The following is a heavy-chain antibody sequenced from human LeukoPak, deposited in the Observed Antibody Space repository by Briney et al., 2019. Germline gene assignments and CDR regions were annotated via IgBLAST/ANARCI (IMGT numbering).Heavy chain of an antibody. Sequence: SETLSLTCTVSGGSISSYYWSWIRQPPGKGLEWIGYIYYSGSTNYNPSLKSRVTISVDTSKNQFSLKLSSVTAADTAVYYCARHGGDSSVNGIQHWGQGTLVTVSS. CDR2: IYYSGST. CDR1: GGSISSYY. J-gene: IGHJ1*01. V-gene: IGHV4-59*08. D-gene: IGHD3-22*01. CDR3: ARHGGDSSVNGIQH.